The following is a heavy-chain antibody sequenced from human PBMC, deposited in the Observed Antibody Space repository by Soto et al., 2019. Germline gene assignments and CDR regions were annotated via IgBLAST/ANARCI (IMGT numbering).Heavy chain of an antibody. CDR3: YGVTKRIKNRIVVVPAAIPPAMDV. CDR1: GFTFSSYA. D-gene: IGHD2-2*02. J-gene: IGHJ6*02. Sequence: GGSLRLSCAASGFTFSSYAMQWVRQAPGKGLEWVAVISYDGSNKYYAGSVKCRFTISRDNSKNTLYLQMNSLRAEDTAVYYCYGVTKRIKNRIVVVPAAIPPAMDVWGQGTTVTVSS. CDR2: ISYDGSNK. V-gene: IGHV3-30-3*01.